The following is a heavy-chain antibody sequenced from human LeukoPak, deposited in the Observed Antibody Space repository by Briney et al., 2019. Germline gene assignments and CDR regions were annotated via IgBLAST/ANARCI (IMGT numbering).Heavy chain of an antibody. CDR1: AFTFSGYA. CDR3: TTVSGYSSGPFED. D-gene: IGHD6-19*01. CDR2: IKSKGDGGTT. J-gene: IGHJ4*02. V-gene: IGHV3-15*01. Sequence: GGSLRLSCAASAFTFSGYAMSWVRQAPGKGLEWVGRIKSKGDGGTTEYAAPVKGRFTISRDDTEKMLYLQMNSLKTEDTAVYYCTTVSGYSSGPFEDWGQGTLVTVSS.